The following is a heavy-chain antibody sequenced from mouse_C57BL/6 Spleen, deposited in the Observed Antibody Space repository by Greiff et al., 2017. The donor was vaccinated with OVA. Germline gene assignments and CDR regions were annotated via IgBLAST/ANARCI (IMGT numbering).Heavy chain of an antibody. CDR2: IRSKSNNYAT. CDR1: GFSFNTYA. CDR3: VRHGDYYGSSPSRCIEV. J-gene: IGHJ1*03. V-gene: IGHV10-1*01. D-gene: IGHD1-1*01. Sequence: EVQGVESGGGLVQPKGSLKLSCAASGFSFNTYAMNWVRQAPGKGLEWVARIRSKSNNYATYYADSVKDRFTISRDDSESMLYLQMNNSKTEDTAMYYCVRHGDYYGSSPSRCIEVWGTEGTVSVSS.